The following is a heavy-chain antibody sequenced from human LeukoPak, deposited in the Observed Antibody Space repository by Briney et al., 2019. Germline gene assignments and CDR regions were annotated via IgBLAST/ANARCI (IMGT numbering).Heavy chain of an antibody. CDR2: IYSGGST. V-gene: IGHV3-53*01. Sequence: GGSLRLSCAASGFTVSSNYMSWVRQAPGKGLEWVSVIYSGGSTYYADSVKGRFTISRDNSKSTLYIQMNSLRAEDTAVYYCAPLWFGELTGLGYWGQGTLVTVSS. CDR1: GFTVSSNY. CDR3: APLWFGELTGLGY. J-gene: IGHJ4*02. D-gene: IGHD3-10*01.